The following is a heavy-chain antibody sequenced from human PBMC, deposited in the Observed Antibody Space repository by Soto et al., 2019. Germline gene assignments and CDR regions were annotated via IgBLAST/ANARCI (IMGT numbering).Heavy chain of an antibody. CDR1: GGSISSYY. Sequence: PSETLSLTCTVSGGSISSYYWSWIRQPPGKGLEWIGYIYYSGSTNYNPSLKSRVTISVDTSKNQFSLKLSSVTAADTAVYYCAREADSYGYRDDAFDIWGQGTMVTVS. D-gene: IGHD5-18*01. CDR2: IYYSGST. V-gene: IGHV4-59*01. CDR3: AREADSYGYRDDAFDI. J-gene: IGHJ3*02.